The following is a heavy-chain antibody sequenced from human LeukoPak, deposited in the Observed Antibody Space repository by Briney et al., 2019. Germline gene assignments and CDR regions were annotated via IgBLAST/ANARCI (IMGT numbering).Heavy chain of an antibody. D-gene: IGHD3-3*01. V-gene: IGHV1-18*01. CDR2: ISAYNGNT. J-gene: IGHJ4*02. Sequence: GASVKVSCKASGYTFTSYGISWVRQAPGQGLEWMGWISAYNGNTNYAQKLQGRVTMTTDTSTSTAYMELRSLRSDDTAVYYCARDLRSYDFWSGIGFDYWGQGTLVTVSS. CDR1: GYTFTSYG. CDR3: ARDLRSYDFWSGIGFDY.